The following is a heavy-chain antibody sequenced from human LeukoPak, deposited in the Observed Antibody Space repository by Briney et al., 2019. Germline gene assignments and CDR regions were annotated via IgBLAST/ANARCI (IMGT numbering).Heavy chain of an antibody. Sequence: AAVKLSCKASGYTFTVYYMHWVRQAPGQGLELMGWINSNSGGTNHAQKFQGRGTITRDTSISSAYKEMSRLRPDDTAVYYCARDRPLDADDYYGFYYFDYWGQGTLVTVSS. CDR1: GYTFTVYY. D-gene: IGHD3-10*01. CDR3: ARDRPLDADDYYGFYYFDY. J-gene: IGHJ4*02. CDR2: INSNSGGT. V-gene: IGHV1-2*02.